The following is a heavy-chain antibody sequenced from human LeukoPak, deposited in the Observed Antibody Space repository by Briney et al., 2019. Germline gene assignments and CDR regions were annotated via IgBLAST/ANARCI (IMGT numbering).Heavy chain of an antibody. CDR3: AKTSDQLLYSKFDS. Sequence: GESLRLSCATSGFTFSFYGMHWVRQAPGKGLEWVAFIQYDGSYKFYADSVQGRFSISRDNSKNTLFLQMNSLRAEDTAVYYCAKTSDQLLYSKFDSWGQGTLVTVSS. V-gene: IGHV3-30*02. D-gene: IGHD2-2*02. CDR2: IQYDGSYK. J-gene: IGHJ4*02. CDR1: GFTFSFYG.